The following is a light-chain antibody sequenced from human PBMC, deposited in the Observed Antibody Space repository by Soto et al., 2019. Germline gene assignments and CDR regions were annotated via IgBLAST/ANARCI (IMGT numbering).Light chain of an antibody. V-gene: IGKV3-20*01. CDR2: GAS. J-gene: IGKJ2*01. CDR1: QSVSSSY. CDR3: QQYGSSLYT. Sequence: EIVLTQSPGTLSLSPGERATPSCRASQSVSSSYLAWYQQKPGQAPRLLIYGASSRATGIPDRFSGSGSGTDFTLTISRLEAEDFAVYYCQQYGSSLYTFGQGTKLEIK.